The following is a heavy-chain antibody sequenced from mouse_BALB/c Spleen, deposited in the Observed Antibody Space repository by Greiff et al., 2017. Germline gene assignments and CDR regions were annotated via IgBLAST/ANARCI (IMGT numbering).Heavy chain of an antibody. J-gene: IGHJ4*01. CDR3: ARDCEAMDY. V-gene: IGHV3-6*02. Sequence: EVKLQESGPGLVKPSQSLSLTCSVTGYSITSGYYWNLIRQFPGNQLEWMGYISYDGSNNYNPSLKNRTSITRDTSKNQFFLKLNAVTTEDTATYYCARDCEAMDYWGQGTSVTVSS. CDR1: GYSITSGYY. CDR2: ISYDGSN.